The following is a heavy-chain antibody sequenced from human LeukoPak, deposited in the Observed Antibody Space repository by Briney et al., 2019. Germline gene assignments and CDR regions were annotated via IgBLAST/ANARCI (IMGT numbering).Heavy chain of an antibody. J-gene: IGHJ4*02. CDR2: ISGSGGST. V-gene: IGHV3-23*01. Sequence: TGGSLRLSCAASGFTFSSYAMSWVRQASGKGLEWVSAISGSGGSTYYADSVKGRFTISRDNSKNTLYLQMNSLRAEDTAVYYCAKDRWSDSGSPFDYWGQGTLVTVSS. CDR1: GFTFSSYA. CDR3: AKDRWSDSGSPFDY. D-gene: IGHD5-12*01.